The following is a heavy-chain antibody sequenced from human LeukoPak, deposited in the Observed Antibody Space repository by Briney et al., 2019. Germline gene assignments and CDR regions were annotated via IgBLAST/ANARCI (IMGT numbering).Heavy chain of an antibody. CDR3: ARGGSEDIVVVVAATPGYYYGMDV. V-gene: IGHV3-21*01. CDR1: GFTFSSYS. Sequence: PGGSLRLSCAASGFTFSSYSMNWVREAPGKGLEWVSSISSSSSYIYYADSVKGRFTISRDNAKNSLYLQMNSLRAEDTAVYYCARGGSEDIVVVVAATPGYYYGMDVWGQGTTVTVSS. J-gene: IGHJ6*02. CDR2: ISSSSSYI. D-gene: IGHD2-15*01.